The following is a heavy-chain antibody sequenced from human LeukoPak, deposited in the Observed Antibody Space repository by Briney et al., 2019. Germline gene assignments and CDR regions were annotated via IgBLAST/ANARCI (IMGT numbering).Heavy chain of an antibody. V-gene: IGHV4-59*12. CDR1: GGSISSYY. CDR2: IYYSGST. Sequence: SETLSLTCTVSGGSISSYYWSWIRQPPGKGLEWIGYIYYSGSTNYNPSLKSRVTMSVDTSKNQFSLRLSSVTAADTAVYYCARSYYYGSGSYHFDYWGQGTLVTVSS. CDR3: ARSYYYGSGSYHFDY. D-gene: IGHD3-10*01. J-gene: IGHJ4*02.